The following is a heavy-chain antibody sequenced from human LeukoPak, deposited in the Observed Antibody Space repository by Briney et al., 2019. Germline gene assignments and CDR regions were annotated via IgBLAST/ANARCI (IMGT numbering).Heavy chain of an antibody. Sequence: KTSETLSLTCTVSGGSISSYYWSWIRQSPGKGLQWIGSIHNSGDTHYNPSLKSRVTISIDTSKNQLSLKLSSVTAADTAVYYCARSLGRGATAFDYWGQGTLVTVSS. CDR3: ARSLGRGATAFDY. V-gene: IGHV4-59*08. CDR1: GGSISSYY. D-gene: IGHD1-26*01. CDR2: IHNSGDT. J-gene: IGHJ4*02.